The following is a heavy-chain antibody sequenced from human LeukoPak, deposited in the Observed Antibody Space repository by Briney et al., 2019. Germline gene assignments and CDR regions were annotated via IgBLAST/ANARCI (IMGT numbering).Heavy chain of an antibody. Sequence: GGSLRLSCAASGLTFSSYWMSWVRQAPGKGLEWVANIKQDGSEKYYVDSVKGRFTISRDNAKNSLYLQMNSLRAEDTAVYYCARDRSGLSAYMDVWGKGTTVTISS. CDR1: GLTFSSYW. J-gene: IGHJ6*03. CDR2: IKQDGSEK. V-gene: IGHV3-7*01. D-gene: IGHD1-14*01. CDR3: ARDRSGLSAYMDV.